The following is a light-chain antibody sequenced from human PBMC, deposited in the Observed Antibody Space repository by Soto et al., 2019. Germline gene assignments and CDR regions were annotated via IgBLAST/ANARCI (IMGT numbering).Light chain of an antibody. Sequence: QSVLTQPPSESGAPGQRVTISCTGSRSNIGAGFDVHWYQQLPGTAPKLLIYGNSNRPSGVPDRFSGSKSGTSASLAITGLQAEDEADYYCQSYDSSLSGWVFGGGTQLTVL. J-gene: IGLJ3*02. CDR3: QSYDSSLSGWV. CDR1: RSNIGAGFD. V-gene: IGLV1-40*01. CDR2: GNS.